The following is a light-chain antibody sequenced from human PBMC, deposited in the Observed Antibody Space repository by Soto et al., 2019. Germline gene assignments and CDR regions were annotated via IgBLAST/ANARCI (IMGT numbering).Light chain of an antibody. V-gene: IGKV1-39*01. J-gene: IGKJ1*01. Sequence: DIHLTQSPSSLSASVGDRVTITCRASQSIISCLHWYQHKPGRVPKLLVYAASNLQSGVPSRFSGTGSGTDFTLTIASLQPEDFATYYCHQSYNIPQTFGQGTKVDIK. CDR2: AAS. CDR3: HQSYNIPQT. CDR1: QSIISC.